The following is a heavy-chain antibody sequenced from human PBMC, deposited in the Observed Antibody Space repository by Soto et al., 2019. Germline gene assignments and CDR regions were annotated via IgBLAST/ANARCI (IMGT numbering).Heavy chain of an antibody. CDR1: GFTFSSYG. V-gene: IGHV3-33*01. Sequence: PGGSLRLACAASGFTFSSYGMHWVRQAPGKGLEWVAVIWYDGSNKYYADSVKGRFTTSRDNSKNTLYLQMNSLRAEETAVYYCAREGREATKHYYYYYMDVWGKGTTVTVSS. D-gene: IGHD5-12*01. CDR2: IWYDGSNK. CDR3: AREGREATKHYYYYYMDV. J-gene: IGHJ6*03.